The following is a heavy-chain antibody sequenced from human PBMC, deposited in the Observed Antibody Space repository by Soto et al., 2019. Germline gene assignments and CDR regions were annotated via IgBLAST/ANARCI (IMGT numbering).Heavy chain of an antibody. CDR3: ASTKQQLVRLYRTSYYYYGRDG. CDR2: IIPIFGTA. D-gene: IGHD6-13*01. J-gene: IGHJ6*02. Sequence: GASVKVSCKASGGTFSSYAISWVRQAPGQGLEWMGGIIPIFGTANYAQKFQGRVTITADESTSTAYMELSSLRSEDTAVYYCASTKQQLVRLYRTSYYYYGRDGWGRGTTVTVAS. CDR1: GGTFSSYA. V-gene: IGHV1-69*13.